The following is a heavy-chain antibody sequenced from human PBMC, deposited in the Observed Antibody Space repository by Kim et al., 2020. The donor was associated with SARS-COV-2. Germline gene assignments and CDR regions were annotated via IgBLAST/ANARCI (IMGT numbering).Heavy chain of an antibody. CDR3: AREIDIAAAGIDY. J-gene: IGHJ4*02. V-gene: IGHV3-21*01. D-gene: IGHD6-13*01. Sequence: NGDSVKGRFTISRDNAKNALYLQMNSLRVEDTAVYYCAREIDIAAAGIDYWGQGTLVTVSS.